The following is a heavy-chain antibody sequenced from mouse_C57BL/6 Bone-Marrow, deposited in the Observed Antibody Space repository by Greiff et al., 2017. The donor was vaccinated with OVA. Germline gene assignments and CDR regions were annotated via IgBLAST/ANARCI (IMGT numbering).Heavy chain of an antibody. CDR1: GYTFTSYW. V-gene: IGHV1-53*01. Sequence: QVQLQQPGTDLVKPGASVKLSCKASGYTFTSYWMHWVKQRPGQGLEWIGNINPSNGGTNYNEKFKSKATLTVDKSSSTAYMQLSSLTSEDSAVYYCARGGRFRRGGYAMDYWGQGTSVTVSS. CDR2: INPSNGGT. J-gene: IGHJ4*01. CDR3: ARGGRFRRGGYAMDY.